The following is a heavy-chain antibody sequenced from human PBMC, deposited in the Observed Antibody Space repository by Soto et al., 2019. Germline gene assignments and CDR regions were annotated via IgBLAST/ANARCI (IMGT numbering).Heavy chain of an antibody. Sequence: QVQLVQSGAEVKKPGASVKVSCKASGYTFTSYGISWVRQAPGQGLEWMGWISAYNGNTNYAQKLQGRVTMTTDTSTSTAYMELRSLRSDDTAVYYCVRDREYNWNYNLFDPWGQGTLVTVSS. CDR3: VRDREYNWNYNLFDP. CDR1: GYTFTSYG. CDR2: ISAYNGNT. D-gene: IGHD1-7*01. V-gene: IGHV1-18*01. J-gene: IGHJ5*02.